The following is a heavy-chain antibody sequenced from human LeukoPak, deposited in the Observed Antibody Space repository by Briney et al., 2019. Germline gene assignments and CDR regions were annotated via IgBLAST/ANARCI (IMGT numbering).Heavy chain of an antibody. CDR3: ARGGEQLIAVAGDFDY. D-gene: IGHD6-19*01. CDR2: IWYDGSNK. CDR1: EYTFENAW. Sequence: PGGSLRLSCVAHEYTFENAWMTWVRQAPGKGLEWVAVIWYDGSNKYYADSVKGRFTISRDNSKNTLYLQMNSLRAEDTAVYYCARGGEQLIAVAGDFDYWGQGTLVTVSS. J-gene: IGHJ4*02. V-gene: IGHV3-33*08.